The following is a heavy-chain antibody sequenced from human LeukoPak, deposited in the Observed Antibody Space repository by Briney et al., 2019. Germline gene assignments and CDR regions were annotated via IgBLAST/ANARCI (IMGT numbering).Heavy chain of an antibody. CDR2: IYTSGST. J-gene: IGHJ5*02. CDR1: GGSLSSYY. D-gene: IGHD3-10*01. CDR3: ARRSGSFRGARFDP. V-gene: IGHV4-4*07. Sequence: SETLSLTCTVSGGSLSSYYWSWIRQPAGKGLEWIGRIYTSGSTNYNPSLKSRVTMSADTSKNQFSLKLSSVTAAGTAVHYCARRSGSFRGARFDPWGQGTLVTVSS.